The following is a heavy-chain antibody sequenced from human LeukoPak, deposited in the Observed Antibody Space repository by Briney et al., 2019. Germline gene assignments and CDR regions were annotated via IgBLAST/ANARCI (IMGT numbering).Heavy chain of an antibody. J-gene: IGHJ4*02. CDR3: AKVYGSMIFGVVHFDY. Sequence: PGGSLRLSCAASGFTFSSYAMSWVRQAPGKGLEWVSAISGSGGSTYYADSVKGRFTISRDNSKNTLYLQMNSLRAEDTAVYYCAKVYGSMIFGVVHFDYWGQGTLVTVSS. CDR2: ISGSGGST. V-gene: IGHV3-23*01. CDR1: GFTFSSYA. D-gene: IGHD3/OR15-3a*01.